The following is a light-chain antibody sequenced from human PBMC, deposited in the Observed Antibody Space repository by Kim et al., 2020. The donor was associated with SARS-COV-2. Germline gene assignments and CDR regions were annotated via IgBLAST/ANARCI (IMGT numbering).Light chain of an antibody. V-gene: IGKV3-15*01. CDR3: QQYDKWPLT. CDR1: QSANSN. Sequence: EIVMTQSPATLSVSPGERATLSCRASQSANSNLAWYQQKPGQAPRLLIYGASTRATDIPARFSGSWSGTDFTLTISCLQSEYFAVYYCQQYDKWPLTFGGGTKVDIK. CDR2: GAS. J-gene: IGKJ4*01.